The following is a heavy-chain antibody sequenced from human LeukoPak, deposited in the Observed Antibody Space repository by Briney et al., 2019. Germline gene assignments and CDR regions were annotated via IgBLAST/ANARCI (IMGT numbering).Heavy chain of an antibody. CDR1: GGSFSGYY. Sequence: PSETLSLTCAVYGGSFSGYYWSWIRQPPGKGLEWIGEINHSGSTNYNPSLKSRVTISVDTSKNQFSLRLSSVTAADTAVYYCARVRGYSSSWFNYWGQGTLVTVSS. D-gene: IGHD6-13*01. J-gene: IGHJ4*02. V-gene: IGHV4-34*01. CDR2: INHSGST. CDR3: ARVRGYSSSWFNY.